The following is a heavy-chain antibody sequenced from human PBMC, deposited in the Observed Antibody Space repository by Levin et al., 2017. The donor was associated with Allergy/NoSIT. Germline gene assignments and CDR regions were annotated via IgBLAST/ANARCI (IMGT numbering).Heavy chain of an antibody. CDR2: FFYNGKS. D-gene: IGHD1-26*01. J-gene: IGHJ3*01. CDR1: AASINRDN. V-gene: IGHV4-59*01. CDR3: ARGDLVMNAFDL. Sequence: PSETLSLTCTVSAASINRDNWSWVRQPPGKGLEWIGFFFYNGKSDYNPSLKSRVAISVDTTKNQISLKLTSVTAADAALDFWARGDLVMNAFDLWGQGTMVTVSS.